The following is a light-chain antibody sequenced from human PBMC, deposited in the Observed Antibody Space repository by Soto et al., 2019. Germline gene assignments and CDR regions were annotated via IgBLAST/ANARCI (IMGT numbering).Light chain of an antibody. CDR2: EDN. J-gene: IGLJ2*01. Sequence: QSVLTQPPSVSAAPGQKVTISCSGSSSNIGNHFVSWYQHLPGTAPQLLIYEDNQRPSGIPDRFSGSKSGTTATLGITGLQTGDEADYYCATWDTSLSVRFGGGTKLTVL. CDR3: ATWDTSLSVR. CDR1: SSNIGNHF. V-gene: IGLV1-51*02.